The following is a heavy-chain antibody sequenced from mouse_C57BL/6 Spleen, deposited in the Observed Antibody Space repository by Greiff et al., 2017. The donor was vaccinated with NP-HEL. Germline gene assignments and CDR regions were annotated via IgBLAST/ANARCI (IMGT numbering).Heavy chain of an antibody. J-gene: IGHJ2*01. CDR1: GFTFTDYY. CDR3: ARSYGSTLNYFDD. Sequence: EVQLVESGGGLVQPGGSLSLSCAASGFTFTDYYMSWVRQPPGKALEWLGFIRNKANGYTTEYSASVQGRFTISRDNSQSILYLQMNSLRAEDSATYYCARSYGSTLNYFDDWGQGTTLTVSS. V-gene: IGHV7-3*01. CDR2: IRNKANGYTT. D-gene: IGHD1-1*01.